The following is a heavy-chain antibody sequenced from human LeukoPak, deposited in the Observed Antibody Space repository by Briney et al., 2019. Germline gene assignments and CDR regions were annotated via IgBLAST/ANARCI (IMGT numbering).Heavy chain of an antibody. Sequence: SETLSLTCTFSGGSNSNYFWNWLRQPAGKGLEWIGRIYLSGHTNYNPSLKSRVTMSVDTSKTQFSLKLSSVTAADTAVYYCATSYDSSGYSVGFDYWGQGALVTVSS. CDR2: IYLSGHT. J-gene: IGHJ4*02. CDR1: GGSNSNYF. V-gene: IGHV4-4*07. D-gene: IGHD3-22*01. CDR3: ATSYDSSGYSVGFDY.